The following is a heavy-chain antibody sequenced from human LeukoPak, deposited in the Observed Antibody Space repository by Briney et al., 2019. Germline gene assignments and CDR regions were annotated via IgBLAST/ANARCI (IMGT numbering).Heavy chain of an antibody. V-gene: IGHV1-18*01. CDR2: ISANNGNA. CDR1: GYMFSSYG. Sequence: ASVKVSCKASGYMFSSYGISWVRQAPGQGLEWMGWISANNGNANYAQKLQGRVTMTRDTSISTAYMELSRLRSDDTAVYYCARSSIAVAGSYYYYYMDVWGKGTTVTISS. CDR3: ARSSIAVAGSYYYYYMDV. D-gene: IGHD6-19*01. J-gene: IGHJ6*03.